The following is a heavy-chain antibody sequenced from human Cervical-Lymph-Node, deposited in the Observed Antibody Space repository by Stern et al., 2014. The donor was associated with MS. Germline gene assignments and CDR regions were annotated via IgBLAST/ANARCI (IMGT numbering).Heavy chain of an antibody. CDR3: RAGADAFDV. V-gene: IGHV1-18*01. Sequence: QMQLVQSGAEVKKPGASVTVSCKASGYTFTKFAISCVRQPPGQGLKWLGWFGPRLGNTNHAQTFQGRISLSTDTSTSTVYMELRSLRSDDTAMYYCRAGADAFDVWGQGTRVIVSS. D-gene: IGHD6-13*01. CDR1: GYTFTKFA. J-gene: IGHJ3*01. CDR2: FGPRLGNT.